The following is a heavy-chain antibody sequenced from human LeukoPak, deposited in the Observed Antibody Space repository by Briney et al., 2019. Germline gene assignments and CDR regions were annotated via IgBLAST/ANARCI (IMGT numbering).Heavy chain of an antibody. Sequence: GGSLRLSCAASGFTVSSNYMSWVRQAPGKGLKWVSVIYSGGSTYYADSVKGRFTISRDNSKNTLSLRMNSLRAEDTAVYYCAKSEGERWLQLRFDYWGQGTLVTVSS. CDR1: GFTVSSNY. J-gene: IGHJ4*02. CDR2: IYSGGST. V-gene: IGHV3-66*01. CDR3: AKSEGERWLQLRFDY. D-gene: IGHD5-24*01.